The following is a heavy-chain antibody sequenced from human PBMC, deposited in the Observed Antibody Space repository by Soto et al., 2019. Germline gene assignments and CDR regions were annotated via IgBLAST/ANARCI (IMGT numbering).Heavy chain of an antibody. Sequence: ASVKVSCKASGGTFSSYAISWVRQAPGQGLEWMGGITPNSGGTKSAQKFQGRVTMTRDTSISTAYMELSRLRSDDTAVYYCARRKGDYYDSSGYHYYFDYWGQGTLVTVSS. J-gene: IGHJ4*02. CDR3: ARRKGDYYDSSGYHYYFDY. D-gene: IGHD3-22*01. CDR1: GGTFSSYA. V-gene: IGHV1-2*02. CDR2: ITPNSGGT.